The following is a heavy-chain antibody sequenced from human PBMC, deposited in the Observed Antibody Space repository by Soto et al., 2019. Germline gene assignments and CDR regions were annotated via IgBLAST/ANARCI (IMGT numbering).Heavy chain of an antibody. CDR3: AKLERPSTPLDAFDI. Sequence: EVQLLESGGGLVQPGGSLRLSCAASGFTFSSYAMSWVRQAPGKGLEWVSAISGSGGSTYYAASVKGRFTISRDNYKNPLYLQMNSLRAEDTAVYYCAKLERPSTPLDAFDIWGQGTMVTVSS. V-gene: IGHV3-23*01. J-gene: IGHJ3*02. D-gene: IGHD1-1*01. CDR1: GFTFSSYA. CDR2: ISGSGGST.